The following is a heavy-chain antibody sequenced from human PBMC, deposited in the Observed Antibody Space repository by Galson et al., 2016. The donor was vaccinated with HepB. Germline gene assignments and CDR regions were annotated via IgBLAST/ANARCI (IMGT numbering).Heavy chain of an antibody. J-gene: IGHJ4*02. CDR1: EFTFSSYA. D-gene: IGHD1-26*01. Sequence: SLRLSCAASEFTFSSYAMSWVRQAPGKGLEWVSGITESGGTTYYADSVKGRFTISRDNAEKLLFLQMNRLKAEDTALYYCARDISGHGTKGWDHDYWGQGTLVTVSS. CDR3: ARDISGHGTKGWDHDY. CDR2: ITESGGTT. V-gene: IGHV3-23*01.